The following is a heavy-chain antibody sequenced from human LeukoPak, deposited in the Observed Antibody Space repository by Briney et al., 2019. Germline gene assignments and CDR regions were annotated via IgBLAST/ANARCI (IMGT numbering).Heavy chain of an antibody. CDR1: GGSFSGYY. CDR3: ARVGGDQADY. Sequence: SETLSLTCAVYGGSFSGYYWSWIRQPPGKGLEWIGYIYYSGSTNYNPSLKSRVTISVDTSKNQFSLKLSSVTAADTAVYYCARVGGDQADYWGQGTLVTVSS. D-gene: IGHD2-21*02. V-gene: IGHV4-59*01. CDR2: IYYSGST. J-gene: IGHJ4*02.